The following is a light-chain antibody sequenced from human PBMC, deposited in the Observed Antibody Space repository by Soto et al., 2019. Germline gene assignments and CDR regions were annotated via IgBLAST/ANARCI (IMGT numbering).Light chain of an antibody. Sequence: EIVLTQSPGALSLSPGEGATLSCRASQSLSSSYVAWYQQKVGQPPRLLIYGASNRATGIPDRFSGSWSGTEFTLTISRLEPEDFAVYYCQQRNNWPLTFGGGTKVDIK. CDR1: QSLSSSY. J-gene: IGKJ4*01. V-gene: IGKV3D-20*02. CDR3: QQRNNWPLT. CDR2: GAS.